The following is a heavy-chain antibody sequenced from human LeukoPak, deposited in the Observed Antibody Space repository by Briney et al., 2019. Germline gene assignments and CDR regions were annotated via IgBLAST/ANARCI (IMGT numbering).Heavy chain of an antibody. V-gene: IGHV3-66*01. CDR3: ARDRPAWGVGDFDH. CDR2: IYTDGST. Sequence: QPGGSLRLSCVASGFTVSSHYMSWVRQAPGKGLEWVSAIYTDGSTYYAGSVKGRFTISRDNSENTLYLQMNSLRVEDTAVYYCARDRPAWGVGDFDHWGQGTLVTVSS. J-gene: IGHJ4*02. D-gene: IGHD3-10*01. CDR1: GFTVSSHY.